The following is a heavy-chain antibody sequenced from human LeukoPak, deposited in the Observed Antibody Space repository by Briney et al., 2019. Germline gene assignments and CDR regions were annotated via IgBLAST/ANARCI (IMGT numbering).Heavy chain of an antibody. J-gene: IGHJ6*02. V-gene: IGHV3-30*01. Sequence: DSVKGRFTISRDNSKNTLYLQMNSLRAEDTAVYYCASTLRYCSGGSCYSDYYYYGMDVWGQGITVTVSS. CDR3: ASTLRYCSGGSCYSDYYYYGMDV. D-gene: IGHD2-15*01.